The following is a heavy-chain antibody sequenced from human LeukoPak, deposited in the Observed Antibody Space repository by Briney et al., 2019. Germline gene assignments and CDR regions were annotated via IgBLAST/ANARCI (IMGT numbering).Heavy chain of an antibody. J-gene: IGHJ4*02. V-gene: IGHV3-23*01. Sequence: GGSLRLSCAASGCTFNTYGMSWVRRAPGKGLEWVSAISGRDTNTYYAVSVEGRLTISRDNSKNTLYQQMNSMRAEGTAVYYCARQSDYGSIGNYCDYWGQGTPVTVSS. CDR1: GCTFNTYG. CDR2: ISGRDTNT. CDR3: ARQSDYGSIGNYCDY. D-gene: IGHD4-23*01.